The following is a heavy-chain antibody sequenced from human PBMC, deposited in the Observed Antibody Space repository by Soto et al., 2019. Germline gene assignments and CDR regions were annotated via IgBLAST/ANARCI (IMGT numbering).Heavy chain of an antibody. CDR2: ISSSSSYI. D-gene: IGHD7-27*01. Sequence: PGGSLRLSCAASGFTFSSYSMNWVRQAPGKGLEWVSSISSSSSYIYYADSVKGRFTISRDNAKNSLYLQMNSLRAEETAVYYCARGIHPKLGPLIWSMDVWGQGTTVTVSS. J-gene: IGHJ6*02. V-gene: IGHV3-21*01. CDR1: GFTFSSYS. CDR3: ARGIHPKLGPLIWSMDV.